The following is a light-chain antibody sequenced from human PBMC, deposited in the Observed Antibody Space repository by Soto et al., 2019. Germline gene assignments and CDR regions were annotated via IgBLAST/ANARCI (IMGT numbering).Light chain of an antibody. CDR1: QSVSSY. CDR2: DAS. Sequence: EIVLTQSPATLSLSPGERATLSCRASQSVSSYLAWYQQKPGQAPRLLVYDASSRATGIPARFGGSGSGTDFPLTISSLEPEDFAVYYCQQRSSWPLTFGGGTRVEIK. CDR3: QQRSSWPLT. J-gene: IGKJ4*01. V-gene: IGKV3-11*01.